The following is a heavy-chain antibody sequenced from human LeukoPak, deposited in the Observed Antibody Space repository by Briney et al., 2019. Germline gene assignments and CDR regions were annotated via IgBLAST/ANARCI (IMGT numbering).Heavy chain of an antibody. D-gene: IGHD6-13*01. CDR3: ARGYSSPVPNFDY. CDR1: GYTFTGYY. CDR2: INPNNGGT. V-gene: IGHV1-2*02. Sequence: GASVKVSCKASGYTFTGYYMHWVRQAPGQGLEWMGWINPNNGGTNYAQKFQGRVTMTRDTSITTAYMELPSLTSDDTAVYYCARGYSSPVPNFDYWGQGTLVTVSS. J-gene: IGHJ4*02.